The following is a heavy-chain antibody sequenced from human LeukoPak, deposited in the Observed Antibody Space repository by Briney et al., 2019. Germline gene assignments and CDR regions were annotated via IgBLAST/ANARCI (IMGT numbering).Heavy chain of an antibody. J-gene: IGHJ4*02. D-gene: IGHD2-15*01. V-gene: IGHV3-30*18. CDR1: GFTFSTHG. CDR3: AKEFCQGSCSQDSFDY. CDR2: ILSDGHSK. Sequence: AGGCLRLSCAASGFTFSTHGIHWVRQAPGKGLEWVSVILSDGHSKYYADSVKGRFTISRDNAKNTVSLQMNSLTPEDTAVYYCAKEFCQGSCSQDSFDYWGQGTLVSVSS.